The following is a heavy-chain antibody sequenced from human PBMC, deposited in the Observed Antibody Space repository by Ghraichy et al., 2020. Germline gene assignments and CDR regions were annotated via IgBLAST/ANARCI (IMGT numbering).Heavy chain of an antibody. CDR1: GFTFSSYE. V-gene: IGHV3-48*03. CDR2: ISSSGSTI. J-gene: IGHJ6*02. D-gene: IGHD3-22*01. CDR3: ARDGSSGYYIPPPSYGMDV. Sequence: GGSLRLSCAASGFTFSSYEMNWVRQAPGKGLEWVSYISSSGSTIYYADSVKGRFTISRDNAKNSLYLQMNSLRAEDTAVYYCARDGSSGYYIPPPSYGMDVWGQGTTVTVSS.